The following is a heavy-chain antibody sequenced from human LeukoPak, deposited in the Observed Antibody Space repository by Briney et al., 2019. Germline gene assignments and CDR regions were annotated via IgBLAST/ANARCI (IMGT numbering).Heavy chain of an antibody. D-gene: IGHD7-27*01. CDR1: GGTFSSYA. CDR3: ARDWGHTPNEEYYFDY. Sequence: ASVKVSCKASGGTFSSYAISWVRQAPGQGLEWMGRIIPIFGTANYAQKFQGRVTITTDESTSTAYMELSSLRSEDTAVYYCARDWGHTPNEEYYFDYWGQGTLVTVSS. V-gene: IGHV1-69*05. J-gene: IGHJ4*02. CDR2: IIPIFGTA.